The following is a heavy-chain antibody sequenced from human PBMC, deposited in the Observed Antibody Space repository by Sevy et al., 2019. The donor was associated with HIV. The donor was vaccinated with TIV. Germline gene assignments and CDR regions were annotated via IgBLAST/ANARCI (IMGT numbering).Heavy chain of an antibody. CDR1: GFTFDDYG. D-gene: IGHD1-26*01. V-gene: IGHV3-9*03. CDR3: AKDIGSGVGASIRIDS. Sequence: GGSLRLSCAASGFTFDDYGMHWVRQTPGKGLEWVSGISWSSVNIGYADSVEGRFTISRDNAKNALYLQMNSLRAEDMAFYYCAKDIGSGVGASIRIDSWGQGTLVTVSS. CDR2: ISWSSVNI. J-gene: IGHJ4*02.